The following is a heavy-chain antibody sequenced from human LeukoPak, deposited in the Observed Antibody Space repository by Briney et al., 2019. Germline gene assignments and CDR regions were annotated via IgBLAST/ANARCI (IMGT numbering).Heavy chain of an antibody. CDR2: ISGAGVST. CDR1: GFTFSRYA. J-gene: IGHJ3*02. D-gene: IGHD6-19*01. CDR3: VKEGSIAVAGGALDM. V-gene: IGHV3-23*01. Sequence: PGGSLRLSCAASGFTFSRYAMSWVRQAPGKGLEWVSAISGAGVSTFYGDSVKGRCTISRDSSKNTLYLQMNSLRAEDTAVYYCVKEGSIAVAGGALDMWGQGTMVTVSS.